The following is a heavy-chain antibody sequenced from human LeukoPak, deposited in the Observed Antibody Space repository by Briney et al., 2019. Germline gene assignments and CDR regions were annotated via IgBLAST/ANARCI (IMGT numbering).Heavy chain of an antibody. J-gene: IGHJ4*02. CDR1: GGSFNDYY. Sequence: SETLSLTCAVYGGSFNDYYWGWIRQPPGKGLEWIGEINHSGSTKYNPSLKSRVTISVDTSKNQFSLKLSSVTAADTAVYYCARALNYYDSSGSVGFDYWGQGTLVTVSS. CDR3: ARALNYYDSSGSVGFDY. D-gene: IGHD3-22*01. V-gene: IGHV4-34*01. CDR2: INHSGST.